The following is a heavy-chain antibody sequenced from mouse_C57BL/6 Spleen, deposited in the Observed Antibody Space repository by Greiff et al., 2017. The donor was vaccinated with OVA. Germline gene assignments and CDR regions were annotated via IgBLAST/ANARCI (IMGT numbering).Heavy chain of an antibody. V-gene: IGHV2-9*02. Sequence: VMLVESGPGLVAPSQSLSITCTVSGFSLTSYGVHWVRQPPGKGLEWLGVIWAGGSTNYNSALMSRLSISKDNSKSQVFLKMNSLQTDDTAMYYCASAVYYAMDYWGQGTSVTVSS. CDR3: ASAVYYAMDY. CDR1: GFSLTSYG. J-gene: IGHJ4*01. CDR2: IWAGGST.